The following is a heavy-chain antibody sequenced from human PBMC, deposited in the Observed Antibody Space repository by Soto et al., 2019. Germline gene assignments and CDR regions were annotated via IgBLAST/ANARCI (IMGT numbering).Heavy chain of an antibody. D-gene: IGHD2-2*01. CDR3: ARDPLTISTSSPYDYYYYGMDV. Sequence: ASVKVSCKASGYTFTGYYMHWVRQAPGQGLEWMGWINPNSGGTNYAQKFQGWVTMTTDTSISTAYMELSRLRSDDTAVYYCARDPLTISTSSPYDYYYYGMDVWGQGTTVTVS. J-gene: IGHJ6*02. CDR2: INPNSGGT. CDR1: GYTFTGYY. V-gene: IGHV1-2*04.